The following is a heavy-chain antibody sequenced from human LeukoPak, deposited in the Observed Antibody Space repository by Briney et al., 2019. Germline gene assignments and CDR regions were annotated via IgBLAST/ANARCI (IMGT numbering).Heavy chain of an antibody. CDR2: IYYSGST. D-gene: IGHD3-3*01. J-gene: IGHJ4*02. V-gene: IGHV4-59*01. CDR1: GGSISSYY. CDR3: ARGGFWSGYYSSLFDY. Sequence: PSETLSLTCTVSGGSISSYYWIWIRQPPGKGLEWIGYIYYSGSTNYNPSLKSRVTISVDTSKNQFSLKLSSVTAADTAVYYCARGGFWSGYYSSLFDYWGQGTLVTVSS.